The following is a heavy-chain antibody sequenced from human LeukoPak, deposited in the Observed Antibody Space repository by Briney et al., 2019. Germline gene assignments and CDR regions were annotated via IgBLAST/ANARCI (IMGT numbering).Heavy chain of an antibody. Sequence: GGSLRLSCAASGFTFSSYGMHWVRQAPGKGLEWVAVISYDGSNKYYADSVKGRFTISRDNSKNTLYLQMNSLRAEDTAVYYCARELRFLEWLSPGYWGQGTLVTVSS. V-gene: IGHV3-30*19. CDR3: ARELRFLEWLSPGY. D-gene: IGHD3-3*01. CDR1: GFTFSSYG. J-gene: IGHJ4*02. CDR2: ISYDGSNK.